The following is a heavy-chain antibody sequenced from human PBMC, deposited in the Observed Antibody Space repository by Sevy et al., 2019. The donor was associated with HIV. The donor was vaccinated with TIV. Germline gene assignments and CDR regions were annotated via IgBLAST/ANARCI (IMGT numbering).Heavy chain of an antibody. V-gene: IGHV3-23*01. D-gene: IGHD3-22*01. CDR3: AKDFYDSSGYYPMEAFDI. Sequence: GGSLRLSCAASGFTFTTYAMGWVRQAPGKGLKWVSTLSGSGASTYYADSVKGRFTISRDNSKNTLFLQMDSLRAEDTAVYYCAKDFYDSSGYYPMEAFDIWCQGTMVTVSS. CDR2: LSGSGAST. CDR1: GFTFTTYA. J-gene: IGHJ3*02.